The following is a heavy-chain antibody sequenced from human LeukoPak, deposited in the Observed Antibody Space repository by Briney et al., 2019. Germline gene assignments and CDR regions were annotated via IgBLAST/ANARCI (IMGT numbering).Heavy chain of an antibody. V-gene: IGHV1-18*01. CDR2: ISAHNDNI. D-gene: IGHD1-26*01. CDR3: ARREMGVTRVDY. CDR1: GYTFTSYA. Sequence: ASVKVSCKASGYTFTSYAINWVRQAPGEGLEWMGWISAHNDNIKYAQKFQGRVTMTTDISTNTGYLELRSLRSDDTAVYFCARREMGVTRVDYWGQGTLVTVSS. J-gene: IGHJ4*02.